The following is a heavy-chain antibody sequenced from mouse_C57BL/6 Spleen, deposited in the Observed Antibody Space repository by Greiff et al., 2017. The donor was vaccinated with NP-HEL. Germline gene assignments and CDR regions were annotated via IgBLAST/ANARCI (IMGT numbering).Heavy chain of an antibody. CDR1: GFTFSSYG. CDR3: ARQNTVVGYFDV. Sequence: EVKLMESGGDLVKPGGSLKLSCAASGFTFSSYGMSWVRQTPDKRLEWVATISSGGSYTYYPDSVKGRFTISRDNAKNTLYLQMSSLKSEDTAKYYCARQNTVVGYFDVWGTGTTVTVSS. J-gene: IGHJ1*03. V-gene: IGHV5-6*01. D-gene: IGHD1-1*01. CDR2: ISSGGSYT.